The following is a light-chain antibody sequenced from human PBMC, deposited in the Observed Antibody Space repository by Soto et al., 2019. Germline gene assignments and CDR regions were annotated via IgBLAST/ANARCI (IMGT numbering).Light chain of an antibody. V-gene: IGKV3D-15*01. Sequence: EIVMTQSPDTLSVSPGETTTLSCRASQSVSSDLAWYQQKPGRAPRLLIYGASTRATGIPARFIGSGSGTAFPLTISSLQSEDFAVYFCQQYNNWHRTTFGQGTKVEI. CDR2: GAS. CDR3: QQYNNWHRTT. J-gene: IGKJ1*01. CDR1: QSVSSD.